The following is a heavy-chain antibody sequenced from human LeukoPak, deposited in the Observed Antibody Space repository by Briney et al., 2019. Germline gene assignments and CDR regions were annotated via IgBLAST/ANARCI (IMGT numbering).Heavy chain of an antibody. CDR3: ARAGAYQPLPDPFDY. D-gene: IGHD2-2*01. CDR1: GGSICSGDCY. CDR2: IYYSGST. Sequence: PSQNLSRNCTVSGGSICSGDCYWRWIRQPPGKGLEWIGYIYYSGSTYYNPSLKSRVTISVDTSKNQFSRKLSSVTAADTAVYYCARAGAYQPLPDPFDYWGQGTLVTVSS. V-gene: IGHV4-30-4*01. J-gene: IGHJ4*02.